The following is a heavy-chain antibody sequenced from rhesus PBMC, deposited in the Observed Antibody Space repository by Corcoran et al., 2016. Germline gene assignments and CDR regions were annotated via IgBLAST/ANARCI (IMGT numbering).Heavy chain of an antibody. CDR1: GFTFSDYY. J-gene: IGHJ4*01. CDR3: ARDRAGGFDY. Sequence: EVQLVESGGGLAKPGGSLSLSCAASGFTFSDYYMAWVRQAPGKGLEWVSRISNGGNSTWYADSVKGRFTISRENAKNTLYLQMNSLRTEDTAVYYCARDRAGGFDYWGQGVLVTVSS. CDR2: ISNGGNST. V-gene: IGHV3-178*01. D-gene: IGHD1-1*01.